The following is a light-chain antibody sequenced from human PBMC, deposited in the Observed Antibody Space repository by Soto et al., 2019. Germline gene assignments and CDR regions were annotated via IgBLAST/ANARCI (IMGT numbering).Light chain of an antibody. V-gene: IGKV3-20*01. J-gene: IGKJ3*01. CDR3: QYYGSSRPPFT. CDR1: QSVSSSY. CDR2: GAS. Sequence: EIVLTQSPGTLSLSPGERATLSCRASQSVSSSYLAWYQQKPGQAPRLLIYGASSRATGIPDRFSGSGSGTDFTLTISRRGPEDFAVYYCQYYGSSRPPFTFGPGTKVDIK.